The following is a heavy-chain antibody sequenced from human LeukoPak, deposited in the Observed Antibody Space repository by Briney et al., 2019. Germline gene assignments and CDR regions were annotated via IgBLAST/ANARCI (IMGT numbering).Heavy chain of an antibody. CDR2: INPSGGST. V-gene: IGHV1-46*01. D-gene: IGHD3-3*01. CDR1: GYTFTSYY. J-gene: IGHJ6*02. CDR3: ARAEVSYYDFWSGYLKYNYGMDV. Sequence: GASVKVSCKASGYTFTSYYMHWVRQAPGQGLEWMGIINPSGGSTSYAQKFQGRVTMTRDTSTSTVYMELSSLRSEDTAVYYCARAEVSYYDFWSGYLKYNYGMDVWGQGTTVTVSS.